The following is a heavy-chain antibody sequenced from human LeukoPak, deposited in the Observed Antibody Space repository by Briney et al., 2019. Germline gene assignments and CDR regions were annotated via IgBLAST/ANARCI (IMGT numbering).Heavy chain of an antibody. J-gene: IGHJ4*02. CDR1: GGSISSSSYY. CDR2: IYYSGGT. V-gene: IGHV4-39*07. D-gene: IGHD3-22*01. CDR3: ARVINYYDSSGYLDY. Sequence: SETLSLTCTVSGGSISSSSYYWGWIRQPPGKGLEWIGSIYYSGGTYYNPSLKSRVTISVDTSKNQFSLKLSSVTAADTAVYYCARVINYYDSSGYLDYWGQGTLVTVSS.